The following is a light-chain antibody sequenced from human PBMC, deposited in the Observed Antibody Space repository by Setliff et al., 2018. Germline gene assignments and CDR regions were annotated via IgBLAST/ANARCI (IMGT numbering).Light chain of an antibody. CDR3: FSYASSGSYV. CDR1: SSDVGGYDY. J-gene: IGLJ1*01. V-gene: IGLV2-14*03. CDR2: DVR. Sequence: QSVLTQAASVSGSPGQSVTISCTGSSSDVGGYDYVSWYQHHPGRAPKFIIYDVRXXXSGXXXXXXXXXSGNTASLAISGLQAEDEADYYCFSYASSGSYVFGTGTKVTVL.